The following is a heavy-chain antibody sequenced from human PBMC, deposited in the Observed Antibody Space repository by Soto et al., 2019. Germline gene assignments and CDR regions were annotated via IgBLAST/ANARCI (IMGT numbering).Heavy chain of an antibody. CDR1: GFTFSSYW. D-gene: IGHD2-15*01. CDR2: INGDGSST. Sequence: EVQLVESGGGLVQPGGSLRLSCAASGFTFSSYWMHWVRQAPGKGLVWVSRINGDGSSTTYADSVKGRFTISRDNAENNLYLHMNSLRAEDTAVYQCAPGGSGSYNWFDPWGQGTLVTVSS. J-gene: IGHJ5*02. CDR3: APGGSGSYNWFDP. V-gene: IGHV3-74*01.